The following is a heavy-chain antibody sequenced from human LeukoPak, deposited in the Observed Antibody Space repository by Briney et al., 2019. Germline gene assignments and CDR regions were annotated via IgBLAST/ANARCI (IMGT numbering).Heavy chain of an antibody. CDR1: GFSLSTSGVG. J-gene: IGHJ6*03. Sequence: SGPTLVKPTQTLTLTCTFSGFSLSTSGVGVGWIRQPPGKALEWLALIYWNDDKRYSPSLKSRLTITKDTSKNQVVLTMTNMDPVDTATYYCAHRRDRRFLEWSPWGYYYYMDVWGKGTTVTVSS. CDR3: AHRRDRRFLEWSPWGYYYYMDV. CDR2: IYWNDDK. V-gene: IGHV2-5*01. D-gene: IGHD3-3*01.